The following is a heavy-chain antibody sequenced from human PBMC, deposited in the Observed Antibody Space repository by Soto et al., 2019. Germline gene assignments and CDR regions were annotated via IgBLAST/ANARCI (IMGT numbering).Heavy chain of an antibody. J-gene: IGHJ4*02. V-gene: IGHV4-39*01. CDR3: ARHGIAVAGSPLYFDY. Sequence: PSETLSLTCTVSGGSISSSSYYWGWIRQPPGKGLEWIGSIYYSGSTYYNPSLKSRVTISVDTSKNQFSLKLSSVTAADTAVYYCARHGIAVAGSPLYFDYWGQGTLVTVSS. D-gene: IGHD6-19*01. CDR2: IYYSGST. CDR1: GGSISSSSYY.